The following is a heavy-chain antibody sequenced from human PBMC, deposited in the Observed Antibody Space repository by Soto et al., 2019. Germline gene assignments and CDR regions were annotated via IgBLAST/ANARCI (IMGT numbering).Heavy chain of an antibody. CDR3: AKTYGRRIDY. CDR1: GYSFTSYW. D-gene: IGHD3-16*01. J-gene: IGHJ4*02. CDR2: IYPSDSDT. V-gene: IGHV5-51*01. Sequence: PGESLKISCKGSGYSFTSYWIGWVRQMPGKGLEWMGLIYPSDSDTKYSPSFQGQVTISADKSITTAYLQWSSLKASDTAIYYCAKTYGRRIDYWGQGTLVTVSS.